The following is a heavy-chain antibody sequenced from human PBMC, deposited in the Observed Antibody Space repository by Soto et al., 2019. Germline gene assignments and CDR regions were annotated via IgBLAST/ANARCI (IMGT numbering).Heavy chain of an antibody. D-gene: IGHD3-3*01. V-gene: IGHV4-4*07. J-gene: IGHJ5*02. CDR1: VGSMSSYY. CDR3: ARGQRFSDWFDP. CDR2: VYSIGGT. Sequence: ETLSLTSPVSVGSMSSYYGTWIGQPAGKGLEWIGRVYSIGGTHSNPSLKIRVTISLDTSKNQFSLRLLSVTDADKAVYYCARGQRFSDWFDPWGQGTLVTVSS.